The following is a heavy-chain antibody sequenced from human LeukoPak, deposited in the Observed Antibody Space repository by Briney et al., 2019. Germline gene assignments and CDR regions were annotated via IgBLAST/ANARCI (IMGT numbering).Heavy chain of an antibody. D-gene: IGHD4-11*01. CDR2: IYYSGST. V-gene: IGHV4-38-2*01. CDR3: ARRYSNYFFDY. J-gene: IGHJ4*02. Sequence: SETLSLTCGVSGYSITSGYYWAWIRQPPGKGLEWIGNIYYSGSTYYNPSLKSRVTISVDTSKNQFSLKLSSVTAGDTAVYYCARRYSNYFFDYWGQGTLVTVSS. CDR1: GYSITSGYY.